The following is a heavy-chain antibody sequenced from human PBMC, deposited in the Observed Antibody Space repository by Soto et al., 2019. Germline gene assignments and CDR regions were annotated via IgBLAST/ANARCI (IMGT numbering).Heavy chain of an antibody. V-gene: IGHV3-66*01. J-gene: IGHJ5*02. CDR2: IYSGGST. CDR1: GFTVSSNY. D-gene: IGHD3-22*01. Sequence: EVQLVESGGGLVQPGGSLRLSCAASGFTVSSNYMSWVRQAPGKGLERVSVIYSGGSTYYADSVKGRFTISRDNSKNTLYLQMNSLRAEDTAVYYCARVGGYYDSSGFRLENWFDPWGQGTLVTVSS. CDR3: ARVGGYYDSSGFRLENWFDP.